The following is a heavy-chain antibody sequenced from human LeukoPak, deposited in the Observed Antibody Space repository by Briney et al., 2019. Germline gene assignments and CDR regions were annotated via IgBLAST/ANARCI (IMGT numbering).Heavy chain of an antibody. CDR1: GGSISSYY. Sequence: SETLPLTCTVSGGSISSYYWSWIRQPAGKGLEWIGRIYTSGSTNYNPSLKSRVTMSVDTSKNQFSLKLSSVTAADTAVYYCARNRGDGYPTYYFDYWGQGTLVTVSS. CDR2: IYTSGST. D-gene: IGHD5-24*01. V-gene: IGHV4-4*07. CDR3: ARNRGDGYPTYYFDY. J-gene: IGHJ4*02.